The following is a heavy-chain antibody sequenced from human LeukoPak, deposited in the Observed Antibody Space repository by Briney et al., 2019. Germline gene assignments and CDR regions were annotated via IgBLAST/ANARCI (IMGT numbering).Heavy chain of an antibody. CDR1: GYSFSNYW. CDR2: IYPGDSDT. D-gene: IGHD6-19*01. J-gene: IGHJ4*02. Sequence: GESLKISCKGSGYSFSNYWIGWVRQLPGKGLEWMGIIYPGDSDTRYSPSFQGQVTISADKSISTAYLQWSSLKASDTAMYYCARPHIVAGEDYWGQGTLVTVSS. V-gene: IGHV5-51*01. CDR3: ARPHIVAGEDY.